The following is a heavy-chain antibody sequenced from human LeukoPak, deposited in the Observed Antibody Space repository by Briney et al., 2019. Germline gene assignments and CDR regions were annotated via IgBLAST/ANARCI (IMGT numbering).Heavy chain of an antibody. V-gene: IGHV3-23*01. Sequence: PGGSLRLSCAASGFTFSSYAMSWVRQAPGKGLEWVSAISGSGGSTYYADSVKGRFTISRDNSKNTPYLQMNSLRAEDTAVYYCAKEPRLHLFSIRSTSYFDYWGQGTLVTVSS. CDR1: GFTFSSYA. CDR3: AKEPRLHLFSIRSTSYFDY. CDR2: ISGSGGST. J-gene: IGHJ4*02.